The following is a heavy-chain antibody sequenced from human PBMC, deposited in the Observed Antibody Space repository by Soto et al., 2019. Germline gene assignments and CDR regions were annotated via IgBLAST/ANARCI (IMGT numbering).Heavy chain of an antibody. D-gene: IGHD6-19*01. CDR3: ARVDYSSGWYQGDY. CDR2: IYTSGST. Sequence: SETLSLTCTVSGGSISSFYWSWIRQPAGKGLEWIGRIYTSGSTNYNPSLKSRVTMSVDTSKNQFSLKLSSVTAADTAVYYCARVDYSSGWYQGDYWGQGTLVTVSS. V-gene: IGHV4-4*07. CDR1: GGSISSFY. J-gene: IGHJ4*02.